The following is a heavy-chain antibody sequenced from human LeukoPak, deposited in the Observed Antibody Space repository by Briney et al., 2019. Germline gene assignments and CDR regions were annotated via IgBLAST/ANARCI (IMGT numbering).Heavy chain of an antibody. V-gene: IGHV3-7*05. CDR1: GFTFSSYW. D-gene: IGHD2-2*01. J-gene: IGHJ4*02. CDR3: ARDQRYCSSSSCPWEPFDY. CDR2: IKQDGSEK. Sequence: GGSLRLSCAASGFTFSSYWMTWVRQAPGKGLEWVANIKQDGSEKYYVDSVKGRFTISRDNAKNSLYLQMNSLRAEDTAVYYCARDQRYCSSSSCPWEPFDYWGQGTLVTVSS.